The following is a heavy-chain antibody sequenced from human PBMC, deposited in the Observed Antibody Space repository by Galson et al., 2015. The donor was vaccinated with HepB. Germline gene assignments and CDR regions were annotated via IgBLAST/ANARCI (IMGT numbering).Heavy chain of an antibody. J-gene: IGHJ4*02. D-gene: IGHD3-16*01. V-gene: IGHV4-59*01. CDR2: MYHEGSA. CDR1: GGSIRSYY. Sequence: ETLSLSCSISGGSIRSYYWSWLRLPPGGGLEWIGNMYHEGSAKHNPSVKSRVTLSMDTSKSEFFLKLTSVTPADTAIYYCASLGDGHLVHWGPGIQVTVSS. CDR3: ASLGDGHLVH.